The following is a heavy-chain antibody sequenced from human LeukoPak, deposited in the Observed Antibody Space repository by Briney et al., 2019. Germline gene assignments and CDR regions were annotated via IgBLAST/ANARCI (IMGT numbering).Heavy chain of an antibody. V-gene: IGHV4-30-2*01. Sequence: SETLSLTCAVSGGSISSGGYSWSWIRQPPGKGLEWIGYIYHSGSTYYNPSLKSRVTISVDRSKNQFSLKLISVTAADTAVYYCARAYGYDWGVWFAPWGQGTLVTVSS. D-gene: IGHD5-12*01. CDR3: ARAYGYDWGVWFAP. CDR1: GGSISSGGYS. J-gene: IGHJ5*02. CDR2: IYHSGST.